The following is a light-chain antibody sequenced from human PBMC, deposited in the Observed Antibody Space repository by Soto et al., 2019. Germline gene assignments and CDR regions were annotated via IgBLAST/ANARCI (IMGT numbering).Light chain of an antibody. CDR1: SNDIGGYNY. V-gene: IGLV2-14*03. CDR2: DVT. J-gene: IGLJ1*01. CDR3: SSYSSTSTRRL. Sequence: QSARTQPASVSGAPGQSITIPCTGTSNDIGGYNYVSWYQQFPGKAPKLIIYDVTNRPSGVSFRFSGSKSGNTASLTISELQAEVEVGYHCSSYSSTSTRRLFGAGTNVPVL.